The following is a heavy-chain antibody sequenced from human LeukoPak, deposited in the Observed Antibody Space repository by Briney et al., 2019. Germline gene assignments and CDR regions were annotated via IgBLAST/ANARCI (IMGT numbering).Heavy chain of an antibody. CDR2: IYYSGST. CDR3: ARGVGSSPLHYYFDY. CDR1: GGSISSSSYY. D-gene: IGHD6-6*01. V-gene: IGHV4-39*01. J-gene: IGHJ4*02. Sequence: SETLSLTCTVSGGSISSSSYYWGWIRQPPGKGLEWIGSIYYSGSTYYNPSLKSRVTISVDTSKNQFSLKLSSVTAADTAVYYCARGVGSSPLHYYFDYWGQGTLVTVSS.